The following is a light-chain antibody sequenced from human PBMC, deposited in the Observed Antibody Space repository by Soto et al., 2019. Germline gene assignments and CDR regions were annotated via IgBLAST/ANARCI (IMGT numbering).Light chain of an antibody. Sequence: QSALTQPPSASGSPGQSVTISCTGTSSDVGGYNFVSWYQQHPGKAPKLLIYEVTRRPSRVPARFSGSKSGNTASLTVSGLQAEDEADYYCSSYAGSILFGGGTKVTVL. CDR3: SSYAGSIL. CDR1: SSDVGGYNF. CDR2: EVT. J-gene: IGLJ2*01. V-gene: IGLV2-8*01.